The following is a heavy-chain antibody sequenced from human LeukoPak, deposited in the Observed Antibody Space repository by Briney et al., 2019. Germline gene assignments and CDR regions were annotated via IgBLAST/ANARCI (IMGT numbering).Heavy chain of an antibody. D-gene: IGHD4-17*01. Sequence: SETLSLTCAVYGGSFSGYYWSWIRQPPGKGLEWIGYIYYSGSTNYNPSLKSRVTISVDTSKNQFSLKLSSVTAADTAVYYCARATTNFDYWGQGTLVTVSS. CDR3: ARATTNFDY. CDR1: GGSFSGYY. V-gene: IGHV4-59*01. J-gene: IGHJ4*02. CDR2: IYYSGST.